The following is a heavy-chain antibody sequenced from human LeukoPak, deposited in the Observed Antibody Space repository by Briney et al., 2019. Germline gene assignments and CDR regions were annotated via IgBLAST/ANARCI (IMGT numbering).Heavy chain of an antibody. J-gene: IGHJ4*02. CDR1: GGSLSFYY. Sequence: PSETLSLTCGVSGGSLSFYYWSWIRQSPGKGLEWIAEISQNGDSNYNMSLKSRVTISLDKSKNQVSLKLNSVTAADTAVYYCARQSVLLWFGELLGGFGFDYWGQGTLVTVSS. V-gene: IGHV4-34*01. D-gene: IGHD3-10*01. CDR2: ISQNGDS. CDR3: ARQSVLLWFGELLGGFGFDY.